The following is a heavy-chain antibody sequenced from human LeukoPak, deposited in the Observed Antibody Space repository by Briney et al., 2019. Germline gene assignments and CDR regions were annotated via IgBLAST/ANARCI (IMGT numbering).Heavy chain of an antibody. J-gene: IGHJ4*02. V-gene: IGHV3-23*01. CDR3: ATRPSYHYFGY. CDR2: ISGNGVTT. CDR1: GFTPSTYG. D-gene: IGHD3-16*01. Sequence: RRSLRLSRSASGFTPSTYGMRCVRQAPREGLEWVSSISGNGVTTYYADSVRGRFTISRDSSKNTLYLQMNSLRAEDTAVYYCATRPSYHYFGYWGQGTLVTVSS.